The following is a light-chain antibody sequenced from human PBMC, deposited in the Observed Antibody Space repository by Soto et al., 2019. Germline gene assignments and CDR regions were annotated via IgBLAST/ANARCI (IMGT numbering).Light chain of an antibody. CDR3: QQRSNWPPIT. CDR2: AAS. Sequence: EIVMTQSPATLSVSPGERATLSCRASQSISNYLAWYQQKPGQAPRLLIYAASNRATGIPARFSGSGSGTDFTLTISSLEPEDFAVYYCQQRSNWPPITFGQGTRLEIK. V-gene: IGKV3-11*01. CDR1: QSISNY. J-gene: IGKJ5*01.